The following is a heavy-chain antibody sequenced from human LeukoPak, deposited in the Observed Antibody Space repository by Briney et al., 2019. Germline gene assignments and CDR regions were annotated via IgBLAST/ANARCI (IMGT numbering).Heavy chain of an antibody. CDR1: GGSFSGYY. J-gene: IGHJ4*02. CDR2: INHSGST. Sequence: PSETLSLTCAVYGGSFSGYYWSWIRQPPGKGLEWIGEINHSGSTNYNPSLKSRVTISVDTSKNQFSLKLSSVTAADTAVYYCAREGVEMGYNYGGTDYWGQGTLVTVSS. D-gene: IGHD5-24*01. V-gene: IGHV4-34*01. CDR3: AREGVEMGYNYGGTDY.